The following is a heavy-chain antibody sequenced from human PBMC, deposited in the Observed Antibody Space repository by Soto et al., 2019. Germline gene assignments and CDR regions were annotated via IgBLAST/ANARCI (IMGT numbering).Heavy chain of an antibody. CDR2: IWNDGTSR. V-gene: IGHV3-33*01. D-gene: IGHD5-12*01. CDR3: ARPDIVAAIGGALDC. Sequence: QVQLVESGGGVVQPGRSLRLSCEASGFTFSNYGMHWVRQAPGKRLEWVAVIWNDGTSRYYADSVKGRFTISRDNSKNTLFLQMNNLRAEDTAVYYCARPDIVAAIGGALDCWGQGTLVTVSS. J-gene: IGHJ4*02. CDR1: GFTFSNYG.